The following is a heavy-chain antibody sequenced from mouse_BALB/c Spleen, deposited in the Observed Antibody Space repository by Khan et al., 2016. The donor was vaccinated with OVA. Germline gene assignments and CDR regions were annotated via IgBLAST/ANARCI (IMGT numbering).Heavy chain of an antibody. J-gene: IGHJ2*01. CDR2: ISYSGRT. CDR1: GYSITSDYA. V-gene: IGHV3-2*02. D-gene: IGHD1-1*01. Sequence: EVQLQESGPGLVKPSQSLSLTCTVTGYSITSDYAWNWIRQFPGNKLEWMGYISYSGRTSYNLSLKSRISITRDTSKNQLFLQLNSVTTEDTATYYCARSVTITTVVATDFDYWGQGTTLTVSS. CDR3: ARSVTITTVVATDFDY.